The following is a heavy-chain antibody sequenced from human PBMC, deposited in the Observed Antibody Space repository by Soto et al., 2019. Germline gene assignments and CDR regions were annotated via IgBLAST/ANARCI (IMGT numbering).Heavy chain of an antibody. V-gene: IGHV6-1*01. D-gene: IGHD6-19*01. CDR1: GASVSSNTAA. CDR2: TYYRSNWRH. CDR3: ARGVAGSGFDL. J-gene: IGHJ4*02. Sequence: SQTLSVTCAISGASVSSNTAAWNCIRSSPSRGLEWLGRTYYRSNWRHDYALSVKSRITVNPDTSKNHFSLQLNSVTPDDTAVYYCARGVAGSGFDLWGQGTLVTVSS.